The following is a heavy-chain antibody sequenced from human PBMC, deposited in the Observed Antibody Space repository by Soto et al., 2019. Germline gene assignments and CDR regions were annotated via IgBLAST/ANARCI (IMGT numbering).Heavy chain of an antibody. CDR1: GFTFSSYG. J-gene: IGHJ6*03. D-gene: IGHD2-2*01. CDR3: AKAGKKLYCSSTSCPFAYYYYMDV. Sequence: GGSLRLSCAASGFTFSSYGMHWVRQAPGKGLEWVAVISYDGSNKYYADSVKGRFTISRDNSKNTLYLQMNSLRAEDTAVYYCAKAGKKLYCSSTSCPFAYYYYMDVWGKGTTVTVSS. CDR2: ISYDGSNK. V-gene: IGHV3-30*18.